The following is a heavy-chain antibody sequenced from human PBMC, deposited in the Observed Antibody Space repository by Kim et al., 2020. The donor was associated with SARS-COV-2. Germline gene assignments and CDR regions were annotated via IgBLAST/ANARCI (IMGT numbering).Heavy chain of an antibody. CDR1: GFTFNNYW. J-gene: IGHJ4*02. CDR2: IKHDGSEK. CDR3: TRDET. V-gene: IGHV3-7*01. Sequence: GGSLRLSCAGSGFTFNNYWMSWVRQAPGKGLEWVANIKHDGSEKNYVDSVKGRFTISRDNTKNSSYLQMNNLRGEDTAVYFCTRDETWGQGTLVTVSS.